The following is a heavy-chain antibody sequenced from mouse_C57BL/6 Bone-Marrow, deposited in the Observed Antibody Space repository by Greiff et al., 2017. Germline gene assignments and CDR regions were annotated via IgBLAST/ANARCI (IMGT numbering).Heavy chain of an antibody. D-gene: IGHD2-4*01. Sequence: LVESGAELVRPGSSVKLSCKDSYFAFMASAMHWVKQRPGHGLEWIGSFTMYSDATEYSENFKGKATLTANTSSSTAYMELSSLTSEDSAVYYCARGLRRDYYAMDYWGQGTSVTVSS. J-gene: IGHJ4*01. V-gene: IGHV1-49*01. CDR1: YFAFMASA. CDR3: ARGLRRDYYAMDY. CDR2: FTMYSDAT.